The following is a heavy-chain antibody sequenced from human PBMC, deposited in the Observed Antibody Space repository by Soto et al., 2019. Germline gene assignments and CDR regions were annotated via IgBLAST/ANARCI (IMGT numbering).Heavy chain of an antibody. CDR1: GYTFTGYY. V-gene: IGHV1-3*01. Sequence: GASVKVSCKASGYTFTGYYMHWVRQAPGQRLEWMGWINAGNGNTKYSQKFQGRVTITRDTSASTAYMELSSLRSEDTAVYYCARGTVVTMWYFDYWGQGTLVTVSS. J-gene: IGHJ4*02. D-gene: IGHD2-15*01. CDR3: ARGTVVTMWYFDY. CDR2: INAGNGNT.